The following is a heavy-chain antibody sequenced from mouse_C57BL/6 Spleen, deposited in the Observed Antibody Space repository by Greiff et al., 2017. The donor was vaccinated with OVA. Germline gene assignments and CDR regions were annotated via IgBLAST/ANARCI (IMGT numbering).Heavy chain of an antibody. Sequence: EVQVVESGPGLVKPSQSLSLTCSVTGYSITSGYYWNWIRQFPGNKLEWMGYISYDGSNNYNPSLKNRISITRDTSKNQFFLKLNSVTTEDTATYYCARVEGYYFDYWGQGTTLTVSS. CDR3: ARVEGYYFDY. V-gene: IGHV3-6*01. J-gene: IGHJ2*01. CDR1: GYSITSGYY. CDR2: ISYDGSN.